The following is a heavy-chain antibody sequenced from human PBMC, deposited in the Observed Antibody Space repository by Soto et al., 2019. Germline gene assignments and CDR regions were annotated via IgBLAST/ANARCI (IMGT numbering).Heavy chain of an antibody. Sequence: QVQLQESGPGLVKPSQTLSLTCSVSGASISRYGFYWSWIRQRPEKGLEWIGYISYSVNPYFNPYLRSRATTSIDTSKNHFSLRLISVTAAGTAGYYCATRGSTLYHFDAWGQGTLVTVSS. V-gene: IGHV4-31*03. CDR2: ISYSVNP. CDR1: GASISRYGFY. D-gene: IGHD1-7*01. CDR3: ATRGSTLYHFDA. J-gene: IGHJ4*02.